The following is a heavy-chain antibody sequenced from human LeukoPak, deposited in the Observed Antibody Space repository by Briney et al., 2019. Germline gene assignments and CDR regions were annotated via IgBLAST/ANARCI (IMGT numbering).Heavy chain of an antibody. CDR2: INQDGTEI. J-gene: IGHJ6*03. Sequence: GWSLTLSCQPSGFTFHPYLMTWVRQAPRRGLECVANINQDGTEIYYLDSVKGRFTISRDNAMTSMYLQMHSLRADYTAGYYGGRDEYGVVMDVWGKGTTVTVSS. CDR3: GRDEYGVVMDV. D-gene: IGHD3-3*01. V-gene: IGHV3-7*01. CDR1: GFTFHPYL.